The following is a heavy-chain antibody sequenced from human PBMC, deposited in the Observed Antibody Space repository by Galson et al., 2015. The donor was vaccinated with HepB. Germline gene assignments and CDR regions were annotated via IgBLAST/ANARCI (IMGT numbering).Heavy chain of an antibody. Sequence: SLRLSCAASGFTFSSYGMHWVRQAPGKGLEWVAVISYDGSNKYYADSVKGRFTISRDNSKNTLYLQMNSLRAEDTAVYYCAKEHCSGGSCYLFDYWGQGTLVTVSS. CDR3: AKEHCSGGSCYLFDY. J-gene: IGHJ4*02. CDR1: GFTFSSYG. CDR2: ISYDGSNK. V-gene: IGHV3-30*18. D-gene: IGHD2-15*01.